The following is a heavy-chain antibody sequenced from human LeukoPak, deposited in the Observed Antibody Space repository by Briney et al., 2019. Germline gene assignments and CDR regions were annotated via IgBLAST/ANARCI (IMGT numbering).Heavy chain of an antibody. J-gene: IGHJ5*02. CDR1: GYTFTGYY. D-gene: IGHD3-9*01. Sequence: ASVKVSCKASGYTFTGYYMHWVRQAPGQGLEWMGWINPNSGGTNYAQKFQGRVTMTRDTSISTAYMELSRLRSDDTAVYYCARVGHRRRYFDWLLYPHHNWFDPWGQGTLVTVSS. CDR2: INPNSGGT. CDR3: ARVGHRRRYFDWLLYPHHNWFDP. V-gene: IGHV1-2*02.